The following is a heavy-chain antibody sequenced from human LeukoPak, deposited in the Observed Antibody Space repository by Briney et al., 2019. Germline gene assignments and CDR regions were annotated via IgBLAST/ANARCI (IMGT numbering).Heavy chain of an antibody. V-gene: IGHV3-30*18. D-gene: IGHD3-10*01. CDR3: AKGSTYYGSGSDHDYFDY. CDR1: GFTFSDYY. J-gene: IGHJ4*02. CDR2: ISYDGSNK. Sequence: GGSLRLSCAASGFTFSDYYMSWIRQAPGKGLEWVAVISYDGSNKYYADSVKGRFTISRDNSKNTLYLQMNSLRAEDTAVYYCAKGSTYYGSGSDHDYFDYWGQGTLVTVSS.